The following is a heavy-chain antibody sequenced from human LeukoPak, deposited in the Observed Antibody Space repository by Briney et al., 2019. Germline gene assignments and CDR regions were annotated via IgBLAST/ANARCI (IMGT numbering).Heavy chain of an antibody. V-gene: IGHV3-43D*03. CDR1: GFTFDDYA. Sequence: GGSLRLSCAASGFTFDDYAMHWVRQAPGKGLEWVSLISWDGGSTYYADSVKGRFTISRDNSKNSLYLQMNSLRAEDTALYYCAKGRGDYYYYYYMDVWGKGTTVTVSS. CDR2: ISWDGGST. J-gene: IGHJ6*03. D-gene: IGHD3-16*01. CDR3: AKGRGDYYYYYYMDV.